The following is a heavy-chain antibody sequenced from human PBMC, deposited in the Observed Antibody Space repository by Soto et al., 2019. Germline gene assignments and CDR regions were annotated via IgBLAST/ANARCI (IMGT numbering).Heavy chain of an antibody. V-gene: IGHV4-59*01. D-gene: IGHD6-19*01. CDR1: GGSISSYY. Sequence: SETLSLTCTVSGGSISSYYWSWIRQPPGKGLEWIGDIYYSGSTNYTPSLKSRVTISVDTSKNQFSLKLSSVTAADTAVYYCARASSGWEFDYWGQGTLVTVSS. CDR2: IYYSGST. J-gene: IGHJ4*02. CDR3: ARASSGWEFDY.